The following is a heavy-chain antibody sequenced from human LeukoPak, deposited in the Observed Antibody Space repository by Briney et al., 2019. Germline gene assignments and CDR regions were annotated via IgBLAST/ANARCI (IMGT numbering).Heavy chain of an antibody. V-gene: IGHV3-30-3*01. CDR2: ISYDGSNK. CDR3: ARDWRFFRGLDY. J-gene: IGHJ4*02. D-gene: IGHD3-3*01. CDR1: GFTYSSYA. Sequence: GGSLRLSCAASGFTYSSYAMHWVRQAPGKGLEWVAVISYDGSNKYYADSVKGRFTISRDNSKNTLYLQMNSLRAEDTAVYYCARDWRFFRGLDYWGQGTLVTVSS.